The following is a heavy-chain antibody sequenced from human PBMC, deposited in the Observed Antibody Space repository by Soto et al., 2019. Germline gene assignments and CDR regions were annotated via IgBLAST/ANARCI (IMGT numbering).Heavy chain of an antibody. V-gene: IGHV4-59*08. CDR2: IYDSGST. Sequence: QVQLQESGPGLVKPSETLSLTCTVSGGSISNYYWSWIRQPPGKGLEWIGYIYDSGSTNYNPSLKXXVPLSVDTSKNQFSLKLPSVTAADTAVYYSASQGYWGQGTLVTVSS. CDR1: GGSISNYY. J-gene: IGHJ4*02. CDR3: ASQGY.